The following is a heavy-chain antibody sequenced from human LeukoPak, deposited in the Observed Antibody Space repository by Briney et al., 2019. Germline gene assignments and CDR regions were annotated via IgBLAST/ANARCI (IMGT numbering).Heavy chain of an antibody. CDR2: ISYDGSKI. Sequence: PGGSLRLSCAASGFTFSNYPLHWVRQAPGKGLEWVTLISYDGSKIYYADSVKGRFTISRDNAKNTLYLQMNSLTAEDTAVYYCAGESGGGVAHVFDFWGQGTMVTVSS. V-gene: IGHV3-30-3*01. J-gene: IGHJ3*01. CDR3: AGESGGGVAHVFDF. D-gene: IGHD2-15*01. CDR1: GFTFSNYP.